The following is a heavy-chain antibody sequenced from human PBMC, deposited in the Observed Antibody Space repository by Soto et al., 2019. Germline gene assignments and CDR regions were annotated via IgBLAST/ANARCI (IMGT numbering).Heavy chain of an antibody. D-gene: IGHD1-1*01. J-gene: IGHJ6*02. CDR2: ISSNGGRT. V-gene: IGHV3-23*01. CDR1: GFTFGNYF. Sequence: EVQLLESGGGVVQPGESLRLSCAASGFTFGNYFMNWVRQAPVKGLEWVSDISSNGGRTHYADSVRGRFTISRDNSRNTLYLQMSSLRAEDTALYYCAKDLHWYGMDVWGQGTKVTVSS. CDR3: AKDLHWYGMDV.